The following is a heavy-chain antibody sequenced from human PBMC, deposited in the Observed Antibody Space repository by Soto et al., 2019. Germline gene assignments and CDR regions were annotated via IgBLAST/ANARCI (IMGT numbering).Heavy chain of an antibody. CDR3: ARDGFSSSHALDI. D-gene: IGHD5-12*01. CDR2: ISYDGNNK. Sequence: QVQLVESGGGVVQPGRSLRLSCAASGFTLSSDGMHWVRQAPGKGLEWVAFISYDGNNKYYVDSVKGQFTISSDISKNKLYLEMNSLRTEDTAVYYCARDGFSSSHALDIWGQGTMVTVSS. CDR1: GFTLSSDG. J-gene: IGHJ3*02. V-gene: IGHV3-30*03.